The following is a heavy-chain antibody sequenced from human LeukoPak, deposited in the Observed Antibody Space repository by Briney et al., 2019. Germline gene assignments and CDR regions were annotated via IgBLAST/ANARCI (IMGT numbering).Heavy chain of an antibody. V-gene: IGHV3-30*04. Sequence: GGSLRLPCAASGFTFSNYAMHWVRQAPGKGLEWVAVISYDGGNKYYADSVKGRFSISRGNSKNTLYLQMNSLRAEDTAVYYCAGEYTFDSSGYYPYPDYWGQGTLVTVSS. D-gene: IGHD3-22*01. CDR2: ISYDGGNK. CDR1: GFTFSNYA. J-gene: IGHJ4*02. CDR3: AGEYTFDSSGYYPYPDY.